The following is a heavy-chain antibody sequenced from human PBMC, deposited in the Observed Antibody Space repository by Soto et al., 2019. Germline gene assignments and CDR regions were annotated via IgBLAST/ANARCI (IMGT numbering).Heavy chain of an antibody. Sequence: PSETLSLTCTVSGGSISGYYWTWIRQPPGKGLEWVGSLFYGGTTDYNPSLKSRLTMSLATSKNHFSLKLRSVTATDTAVYYCARHLAAAGTGGAYYYYGMDVWGQGTTVTVSS. CDR3: ARHLAAAGTGGAYYYYGMDV. CDR2: LFYGGTT. V-gene: IGHV4-39*01. J-gene: IGHJ6*02. D-gene: IGHD6-13*01. CDR1: GGSISGYY.